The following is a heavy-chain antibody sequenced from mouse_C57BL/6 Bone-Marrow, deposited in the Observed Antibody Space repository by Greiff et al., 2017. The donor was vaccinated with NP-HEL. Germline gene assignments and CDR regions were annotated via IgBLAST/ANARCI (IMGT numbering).Heavy chain of an antibody. J-gene: IGHJ4*01. CDR3: TGVYDGYLMDY. D-gene: IGHD2-3*01. CDR2: IRLKSDNYAT. CDR1: GFTFSNYW. V-gene: IGHV6-3*01. Sequence: EVKLMESGGGLVQPGGSMKLSCVASGFTFSNYWMNWVRQSPEKGLEWVAQIRLKSDNYATHYAESVKGRFTISRDDSKSSVYLQMNNLRAEDTGIYYCTGVYDGYLMDYWGQGTSVTVSS.